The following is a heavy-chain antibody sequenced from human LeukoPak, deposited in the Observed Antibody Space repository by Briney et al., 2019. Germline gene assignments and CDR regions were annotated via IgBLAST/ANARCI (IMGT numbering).Heavy chain of an antibody. V-gene: IGHV4-34*08. CDR2: INHSGST. D-gene: IGHD3-22*01. CDR3: AGSGYYYGIDY. J-gene: IGHJ4*02. Sequence: GSLRLSCAASGFTFSDYYVSWVRQPPGKGLEWIGEINHSGSTNYNPSLKSRVTISVDTSKNQFSLKLSSVTAADTAVYYCAGSGYYYGIDYWGQGTLVTVSS. CDR1: GFTFSDYY.